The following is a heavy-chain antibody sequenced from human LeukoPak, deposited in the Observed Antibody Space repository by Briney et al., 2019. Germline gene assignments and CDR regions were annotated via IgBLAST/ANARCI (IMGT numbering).Heavy chain of an antibody. J-gene: IGHJ4*02. CDR3: AKFRGSMSTSCFDY. CDR2: ISGSGSTT. Sequence: PGGSLRLSCAASGFTFSSYGMHWVRQAPGKGLEWVSTISGSGSTTYYADSVKGRFTLSRDNSKNTLYLQMNSLRAEDTAVYYCAKFRGSMSTSCFDYWGQGTLITVSS. D-gene: IGHD2-2*01. CDR1: GFTFSSYG. V-gene: IGHV3-23*01.